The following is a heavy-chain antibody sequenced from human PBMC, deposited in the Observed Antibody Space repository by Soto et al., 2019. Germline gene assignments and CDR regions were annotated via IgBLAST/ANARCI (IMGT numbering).Heavy chain of an antibody. CDR1: GFTFSSFG. V-gene: IGHV3-23*01. Sequence: GGSLRLSCAASGFTFSSFGMNWVRQAPGKGLEWVSSLSPNGGSTYYAESVKGRFTISRDNAKNTLFLQMDSLRAEDTAVYFCAKSKDSTIFGVVIYYFDTWGQGALVTVSS. CDR3: AKSKDSTIFGVVIYYFDT. CDR2: LSPNGGST. J-gene: IGHJ4*02. D-gene: IGHD3-3*01.